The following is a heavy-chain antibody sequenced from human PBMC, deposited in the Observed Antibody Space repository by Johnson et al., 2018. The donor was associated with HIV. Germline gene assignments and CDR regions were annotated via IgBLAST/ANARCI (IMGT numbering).Heavy chain of an antibody. Sequence: MLLVESGGGVVQPGGSLRLSCAASGFTFSSYAMSWVRQAPGKGLEWVSAISGSGGSTYYADSVKGRFTISRDNSKNTLYLQRNSLRAEDTAVYYCAKDPGRQWLVMCAFDIWGQGTMVTVSS. J-gene: IGHJ3*02. CDR1: GFTFSSYA. D-gene: IGHD6-19*01. V-gene: IGHV3-23*04. CDR2: ISGSGGST. CDR3: AKDPGRQWLVMCAFDI.